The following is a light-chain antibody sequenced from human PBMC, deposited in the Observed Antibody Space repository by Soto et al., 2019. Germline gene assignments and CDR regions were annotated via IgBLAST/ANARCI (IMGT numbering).Light chain of an antibody. V-gene: IGKV2-28*01. J-gene: IGKJ1*01. CDR3: MQALQSRT. CDR2: LGS. CDR1: QSLLHSNGYNY. Sequence: DIVMTQSPLSLPVTPGEPASISCRPSQSLLHSNGYNYLGWYLQKPGQSPQLLIYLGSNRASGVPDRFSGSGSGTDFTLKISRVEAEDVGVYYCMQALQSRTFGQGTKVEIK.